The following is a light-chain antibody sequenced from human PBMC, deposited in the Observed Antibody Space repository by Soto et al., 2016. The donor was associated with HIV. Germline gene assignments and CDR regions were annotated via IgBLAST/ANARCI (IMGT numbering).Light chain of an antibody. J-gene: IGLJ3*02. Sequence: SSKLTQDPVVSVALGKTVRIRCQGDSLRNYYASWYQQKPGQAPLLVIYAKDNRPSGIPDRFSGSRSGNTASLTTTGVQAEDEADYYCSSRDSSGNHEFGGGTKLTVL. CDR3: SSRDSSGNHE. V-gene: IGLV3-19*01. CDR2: AKD. CDR1: SLRNYY.